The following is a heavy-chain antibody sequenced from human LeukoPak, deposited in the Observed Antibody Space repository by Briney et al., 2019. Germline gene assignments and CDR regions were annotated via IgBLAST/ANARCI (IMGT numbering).Heavy chain of an antibody. Sequence: ASVRVSCKASGYPFSAHFLNWVRQAPGQGLEWMGNIDTTTGNPRYAQDFTGRFVFSLDTSVSTAYLQITSLKADDTAAYYCVRGTPTPGMDYWGQGTQVTVSS. V-gene: IGHV7-4-1*02. J-gene: IGHJ4*02. CDR3: VRGTPTPGMDY. D-gene: IGHD3-10*01. CDR2: IDTTTGNP. CDR1: GYPFSAHF.